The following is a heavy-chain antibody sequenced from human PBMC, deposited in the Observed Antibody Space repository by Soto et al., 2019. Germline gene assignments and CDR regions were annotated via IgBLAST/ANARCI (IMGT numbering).Heavy chain of an antibody. V-gene: IGHV3-21*01. CDR3: SRDWDHMDV. D-gene: IGHD1-26*01. Sequence: EVQLVESGGGLVKPGESLRLACAGSGFSFRSYGFNWVRQAPGKGLEWVSSVSNGGSYTYYADSVKGRFTISRDNAENSAFLQMNSLRAEDTAVYYCSRDWDHMDVWGKGTTVTVS. J-gene: IGHJ6*03. CDR2: VSNGGSYT. CDR1: GFSFRSYG.